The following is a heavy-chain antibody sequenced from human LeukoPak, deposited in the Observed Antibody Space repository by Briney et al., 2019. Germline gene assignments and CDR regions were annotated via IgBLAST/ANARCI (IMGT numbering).Heavy chain of an antibody. D-gene: IGHD4-17*01. Sequence: GGSLRLSCAASGFTFSDYTMNWVRQAPGKGLEWVSSISSSSSYIYYADSVKGRFAISRDNAKNSLYLEMNNQRAEDTAVYYCARLQFPYGDYDGLKAFDIWGQGTMVTVSS. CDR1: GFTFSDYT. V-gene: IGHV3-21*01. CDR3: ARLQFPYGDYDGLKAFDI. J-gene: IGHJ3*02. CDR2: ISSSSSYI.